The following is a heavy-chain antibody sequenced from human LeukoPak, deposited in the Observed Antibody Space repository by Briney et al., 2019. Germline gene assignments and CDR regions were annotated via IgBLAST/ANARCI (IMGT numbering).Heavy chain of an antibody. CDR2: IYYSGST. V-gene: IGHV4-59*08. J-gene: IGHJ5*02. CDR3: ARQPLRTYDSSVGWFDP. D-gene: IGHD3-22*01. CDR1: GGSISSYY. Sequence: SETLSLTCTVSGGSISSYYWSWIRQPPGKGLEWIGYIYYSGSTNYNPSLKSRVTISVDTSKNQFSLKLSSVTAAGTAVYYCARQPLRTYDSSVGWFDPWGQGTLVTVSS.